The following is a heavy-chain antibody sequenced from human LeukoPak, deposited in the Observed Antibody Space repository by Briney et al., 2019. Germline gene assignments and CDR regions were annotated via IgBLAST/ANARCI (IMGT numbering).Heavy chain of an antibody. V-gene: IGHV3-21*01. J-gene: IGHJ4*02. CDR2: ISSSSSYI. CDR3: ARDWGGDGVFDY. CDR1: GFTFTNYA. D-gene: IGHD3-16*01. Sequence: GGSLRLSCATSGFTFTNYAMHWVRQAPGKGLEWVSSISSSSSYIYYADSVKGRFTISRDNAKNSLYLQVNNLRAEDTAVYYCARDWGGDGVFDYWGQGTLVTVSS.